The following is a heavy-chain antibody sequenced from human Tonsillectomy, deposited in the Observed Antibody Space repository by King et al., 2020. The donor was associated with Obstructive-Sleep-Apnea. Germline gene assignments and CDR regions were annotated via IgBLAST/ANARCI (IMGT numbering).Heavy chain of an antibody. CDR3: AREHSGQKADY. Sequence: QLQESGPGLVKPSETLSLTCTVSGDSVNSNNYYWGWIRQPPGKGLGGIGSIYYSGSTFYNPSLKSRVTISLDTSKNQFSLKLSSVTAADTAIYYCAREHSGQKADYWGQGTLVTVSS. CDR2: IYYSGST. D-gene: IGHD5-12*01. V-gene: IGHV4-39*07. J-gene: IGHJ4*02. CDR1: GDSVNSNNYY.